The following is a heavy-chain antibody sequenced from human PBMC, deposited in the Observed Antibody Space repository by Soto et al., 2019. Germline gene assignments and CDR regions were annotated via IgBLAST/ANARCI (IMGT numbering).Heavy chain of an antibody. V-gene: IGHV4-34*01. J-gene: IGHJ5*02. Sequence: SETLSLTCAVYGGSFSGYYWSWIRQPPGKGLEWIGEINHSGSTNYNPSLKSRVAISVDTSTNQFSLKLSSVTAADTAVYYCARGTGLTGSYQLPERWFDPWGQGTLVT. CDR1: GGSFSGYY. CDR2: INHSGST. CDR3: ARGTGLTGSYQLPERWFDP. D-gene: IGHD2-2*01.